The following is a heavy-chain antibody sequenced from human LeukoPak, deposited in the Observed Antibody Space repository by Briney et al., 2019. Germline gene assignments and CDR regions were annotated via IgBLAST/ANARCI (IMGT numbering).Heavy chain of an antibody. CDR1: GFTFSSYS. V-gene: IGHV3-21*01. CDR2: ISSSSSYI. J-gene: IGHJ3*02. Sequence: GGSLRLSCAASGFTFSSYSMNWVRQAPGKGLEWVSSISSSSSYIYYADSVKGRFTISRDNAKNSLYLQMNSLRAEDTAVYYCASVVDVVVTAITTDAFDIWGQGTMVTVSS. D-gene: IGHD2-21*02. CDR3: ASVVDVVVTAITTDAFDI.